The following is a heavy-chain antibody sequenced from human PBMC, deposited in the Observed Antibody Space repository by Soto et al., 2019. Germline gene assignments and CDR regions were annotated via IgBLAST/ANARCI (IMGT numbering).Heavy chain of an antibody. D-gene: IGHD3-3*01. CDR2: ISAYNGNT. J-gene: IGHJ4*02. V-gene: IGHV1-18*01. CDR1: GYTFTSYG. CDR3: ARADYDFWSGYYHFDY. Sequence: GASVKVSCKASGYTFTSYGISWVRQAPGQGLEWMGWISAYNGNTNYAQKLQGRVTMTTDTSTSTAYMELRSLRSDDTAVYYCARADYDFWSGYYHFDYWGQGTLVTVSS.